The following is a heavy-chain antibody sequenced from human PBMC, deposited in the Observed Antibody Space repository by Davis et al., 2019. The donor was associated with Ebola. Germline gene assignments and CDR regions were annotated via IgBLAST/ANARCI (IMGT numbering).Heavy chain of an antibody. CDR3: ARSVYSSSWRPDY. V-gene: IGHV3-74*01. CDR1: GFTFDNYA. CDR2: ISGDGIKT. D-gene: IGHD6-13*01. Sequence: HTGGSLRLSCAASGFTFDNYAMSWVRQAPGKGLEWVSRISGDGIKTDYASSVKGRFTISRDNANNRVFLQMNSLRFEDRAMYYCARSVYSSSWRPDYWGQGILVTVSS. J-gene: IGHJ4*02.